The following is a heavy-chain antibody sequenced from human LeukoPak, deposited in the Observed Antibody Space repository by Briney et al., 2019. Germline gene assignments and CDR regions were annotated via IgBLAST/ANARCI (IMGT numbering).Heavy chain of an antibody. J-gene: IGHJ4*02. CDR2: IYYSGTT. V-gene: IGHV4-39*07. CDR3: ARACSYYYDRSGYCH. Sequence: PSENLSLTCSVSGDPSSSSYYWGWIRQSPGKGLEWIGSIYYSGTTYYNPSLKSRVTISIDTSKNQFSLKLSSVTAADTAVYYCARACSYYYDRSGYCHWGQGTPVTVSS. CDR1: GDPSSSSYY. D-gene: IGHD3-22*01.